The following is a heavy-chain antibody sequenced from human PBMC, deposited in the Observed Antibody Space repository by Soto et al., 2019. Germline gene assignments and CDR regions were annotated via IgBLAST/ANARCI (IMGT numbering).Heavy chain of an antibody. CDR1: GFTFSSYW. D-gene: IGHD6-13*01. J-gene: IGHJ4*02. Sequence: GGSLRLSCAASGFTFSSYWMHWVRQAPGKGLVWVSCINSDGSSTSYADSVKGRFTISRDNAKNTLYLQMNSLRAEDTAVYYCAREDSSSWDYWGQGTLVTVSS. V-gene: IGHV3-74*01. CDR2: INSDGSST. CDR3: AREDSSSWDY.